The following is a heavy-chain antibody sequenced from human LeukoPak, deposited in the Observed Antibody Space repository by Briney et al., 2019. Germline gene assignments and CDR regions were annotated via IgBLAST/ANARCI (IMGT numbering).Heavy chain of an antibody. CDR3: ARAGWLVRGGDFDY. V-gene: IGHV6-1*01. Sequence: SQTLSLTCALSGDSVSSNSAAWNWIRQSPSRGLEWLGRTYYRSKWYNDYAVSVKSRITINPDTSKNQFSLQLNSVTPEDTAVYYCARAGWLVRGGDFDYWGQGTLVTVSS. J-gene: IGHJ4*02. CDR1: GDSVSSNSAA. CDR2: TYYRSKWYN. D-gene: IGHD6-19*01.